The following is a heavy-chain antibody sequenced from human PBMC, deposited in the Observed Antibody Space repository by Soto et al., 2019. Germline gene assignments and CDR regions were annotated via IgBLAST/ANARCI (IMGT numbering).Heavy chain of an antibody. V-gene: IGHV2-5*02. CDR2: IYWDDDK. Sequence: QITLKESGPTLVKPTQTLTLTCTFSGFSLSTSGVGVGWIRQPPGKALEWLALIYWDDDKRYSPSLKSRLTITKDTXKNXVXPTMTNMDPVDTATYYCAHRLNPGLGQQLAFNWFDPWGQGTLVTVSS. J-gene: IGHJ5*02. CDR3: AHRLNPGLGQQLAFNWFDP. D-gene: IGHD6-13*01. CDR1: GFSLSTSGVG.